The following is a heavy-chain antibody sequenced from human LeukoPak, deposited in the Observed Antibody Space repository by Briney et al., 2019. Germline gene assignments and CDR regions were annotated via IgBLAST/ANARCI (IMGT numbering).Heavy chain of an antibody. CDR1: GFTFSSYG. V-gene: IGHV3-33*06. D-gene: IGHD6-19*01. J-gene: IGHJ2*01. CDR3: AKDKEAVAGYWYFDL. CDR2: IWYDGSNK. Sequence: PGGSLRLSXAASGFTFSSYGMHWVRQAPGKGLEWVAVIWYDGSNKYYADSVKGRFTISRDNSKNTLYLQMNSLRAEDTAVYYCAKDKEAVAGYWYFDLWGRGTLVTVSS.